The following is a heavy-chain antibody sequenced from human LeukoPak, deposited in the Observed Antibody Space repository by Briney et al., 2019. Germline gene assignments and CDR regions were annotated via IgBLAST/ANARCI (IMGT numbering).Heavy chain of an antibody. Sequence: GGSLRLSCAASGFTLSSYGMHWVRQAPGKGLEWVAVIWYDGSNKYYADSVKGRFTISRDNSKNTLYLQMNSLRAEDTAVYYCAKDTGEYSYGYIDYWGQGTLVTVSS. J-gene: IGHJ4*02. CDR2: IWYDGSNK. D-gene: IGHD5-18*01. V-gene: IGHV3-33*06. CDR3: AKDTGEYSYGYIDY. CDR1: GFTLSSYG.